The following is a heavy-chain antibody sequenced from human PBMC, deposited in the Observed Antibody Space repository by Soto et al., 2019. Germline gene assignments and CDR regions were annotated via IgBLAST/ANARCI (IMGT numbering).Heavy chain of an antibody. D-gene: IGHD2-2*01. CDR1: GFTFSSYG. CDR3: AKHSSTFVF. CDR2: IWYDGSNK. Sequence: PGGSLRLSCAASGFTFSSYGMHWVRQAPGKGLEWVAVIWYDGSNKYYADSVKGRFTISRDNSKNTLYLQMNSLRAEDTAVYYCAKHSSTFVFWGQGTLVTVSS. V-gene: IGHV3-33*06. J-gene: IGHJ1*01.